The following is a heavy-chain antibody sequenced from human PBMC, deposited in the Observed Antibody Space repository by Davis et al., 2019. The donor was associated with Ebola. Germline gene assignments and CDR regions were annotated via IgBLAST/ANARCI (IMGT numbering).Heavy chain of an antibody. CDR1: GFTFNNYA. CDR2: IKQDGSEQ. V-gene: IGHV3-7*03. J-gene: IGHJ6*03. D-gene: IGHD3-16*01. Sequence: GESLKISCAASGFTFNNYAMTWVRQAPGKGLEWVANIKQDGSEQEYVDAVKGRFTISRDNAKNALYLQMNSLRAEDSAVYLCARLIPSYYSYYMDTWGKGTTVSVS. CDR3: ARLIPSYYSYYMDT.